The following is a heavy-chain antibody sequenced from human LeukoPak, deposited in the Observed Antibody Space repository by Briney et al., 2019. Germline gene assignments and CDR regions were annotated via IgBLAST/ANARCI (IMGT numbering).Heavy chain of an antibody. CDR2: ISSSSSYI. CDR1: GFTFSSYS. Sequence: GGSLRLSCAASGFTFSSYSMNWVRQAPGKGLVWVSSISSSSSYIYYADSVKGRFTISRDNAKNSLYLQMNSLRAEDTAVYYCARDLKSRGLDYWGQGTLVTVSS. J-gene: IGHJ4*02. CDR3: ARDLKSRGLDY. D-gene: IGHD2-2*01. V-gene: IGHV3-21*01.